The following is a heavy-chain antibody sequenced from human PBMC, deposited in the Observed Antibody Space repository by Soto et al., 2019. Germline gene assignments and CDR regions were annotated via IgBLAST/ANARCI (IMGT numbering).Heavy chain of an antibody. CDR2: ISGSGGST. D-gene: IGHD2-21*02. J-gene: IGHJ4*02. CDR3: ATLHIVVVTAILFDY. Sequence: EVQLLESGGGLVQPGGSLRLSCAASGFTFSSYAMSWVRQAPGKGLEWVSAISGSGGSTYYADSVKGRFTISRDNSKNTLYLQMNGLRAEDTAVYYCATLHIVVVTAILFDYWGPGTLVTVSS. V-gene: IGHV3-23*01. CDR1: GFTFSSYA.